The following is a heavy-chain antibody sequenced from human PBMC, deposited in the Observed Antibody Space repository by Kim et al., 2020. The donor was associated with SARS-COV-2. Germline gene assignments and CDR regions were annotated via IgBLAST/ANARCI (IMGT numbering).Heavy chain of an antibody. CDR2: VIPIFGTT. Sequence: SVKVSCKASGGTFSSCAISWVRQAPGQGLEWMGGVIPIFGTTNYAQKFQGRVTITADESTSTAYLELSSLRSEDTAVYYCARIIGPGHYYASGSRTNWFDPWGQGTLVTVSS. J-gene: IGHJ5*02. CDR3: ARIIGPGHYYASGSRTNWFDP. D-gene: IGHD3-10*01. CDR1: GGTFSSCA. V-gene: IGHV1-69*13.